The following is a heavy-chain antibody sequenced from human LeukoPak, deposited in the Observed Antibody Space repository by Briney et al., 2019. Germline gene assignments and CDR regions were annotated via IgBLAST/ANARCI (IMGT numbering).Heavy chain of an antibody. CDR2: INHSGST. V-gene: IGHV4-34*01. Sequence: GSLRLSCAASGFTFSSYAISWIRQPPGKGLEWIGEINHSGSTNYNPSLKSRVTISVDTSKNQFSLKLSSVTAADTAVYYCARRRNSSGWYGFLFDYWGQGTLVTVSS. CDR3: ARRRNSSGWYGFLFDY. D-gene: IGHD6-19*01. CDR1: GFTFSSYA. J-gene: IGHJ4*02.